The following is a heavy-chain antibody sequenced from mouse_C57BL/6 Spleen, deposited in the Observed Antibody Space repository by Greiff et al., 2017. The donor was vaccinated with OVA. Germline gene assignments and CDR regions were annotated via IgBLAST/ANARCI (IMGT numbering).Heavy chain of an antibody. CDR1: GFTFSDYG. CDR2: ISSGSSTI. J-gene: IGHJ4*01. D-gene: IGHD1-1*01. V-gene: IGHV5-17*01. Sequence: DVKLVESGGGLVKPGGSLKLSCAASGFTFSDYGMHWVRQAPEKGLEWVAYISSGSSTIYYADTVKGRFTISRDNAKNTLFLQMTSLRSEDTAMYYCARWISPHYYGSFYAMDYWGQGTSVTVSS. CDR3: ARWISPHYYGSFYAMDY.